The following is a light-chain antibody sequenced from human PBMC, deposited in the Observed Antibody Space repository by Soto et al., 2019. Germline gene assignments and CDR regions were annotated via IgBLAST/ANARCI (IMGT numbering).Light chain of an antibody. Sequence: DIVMTQSPDSLAVSLGERATINCKSSQSLLYITNNKNYLAWYQQKPGQPPKLLIYWASTRESGVPDRLSGRGPGLDFTLTTSSLQPEDVAFYYCHQYYTLPPWFTFGQGTKVDIK. V-gene: IGKV4-1*01. CDR3: HQYYTLPPWFT. CDR1: QSLLYITNNKNY. J-gene: IGKJ2*01. CDR2: WAS.